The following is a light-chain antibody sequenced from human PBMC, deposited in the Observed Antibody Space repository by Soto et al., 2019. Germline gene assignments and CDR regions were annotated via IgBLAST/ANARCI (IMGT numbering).Light chain of an antibody. V-gene: IGKV1-39*01. Sequence: DIQMTQSPSSLSASVGDRVTITCRASQIISSYLNWYQQKPGKAPKLLIYAASSLQSGVPSRFSGSGSGTDFTLTISSLQPEEFATYYCQQRYSTPLTFGGGTKVEIK. J-gene: IGKJ4*01. CDR3: QQRYSTPLT. CDR2: AAS. CDR1: QIISSY.